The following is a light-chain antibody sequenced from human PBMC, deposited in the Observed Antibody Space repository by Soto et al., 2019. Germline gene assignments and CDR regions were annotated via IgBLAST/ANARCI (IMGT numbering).Light chain of an antibody. Sequence: QSVLTQPASVSGSPGQSITISCTGTSSDVGDYDYVSWYQQHPGKAPKVIIYEVTKRPSGISSRFSGSKSGITASLTISGLHAEDEADYYCSSYSSGTTLVVFGGGTKVTVL. CDR1: SSDVGDYDY. J-gene: IGLJ2*01. CDR2: EVT. V-gene: IGLV2-14*01. CDR3: SSYSSGTTLVV.